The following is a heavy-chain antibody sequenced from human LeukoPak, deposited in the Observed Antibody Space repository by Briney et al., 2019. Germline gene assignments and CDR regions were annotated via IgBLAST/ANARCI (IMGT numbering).Heavy chain of an antibody. Sequence: PGGSLRLSCAASGFTLGDYWMSWVRQAPGKGLEWVANIKQDGSVKYYLDSVKGRFTISRDNAKNSLYLQMNSLRAEDTAVYYCARDASIAVSYFDYWGQGTLVTASS. CDR2: IKQDGSVK. CDR1: GFTLGDYW. D-gene: IGHD6-19*01. V-gene: IGHV3-7*01. J-gene: IGHJ4*02. CDR3: ARDASIAVSYFDY.